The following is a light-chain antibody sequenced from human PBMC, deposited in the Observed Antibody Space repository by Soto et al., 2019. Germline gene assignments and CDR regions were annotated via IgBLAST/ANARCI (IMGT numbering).Light chain of an antibody. V-gene: IGLV2-14*01. CDR2: EVI. Sequence: QSALTQPASVSGSPGQSITISCTGTSSDVGGYKYVSWYQQHPGKAPKLMIFEVIYRPSGVSNRFSGAKSGNTASLTISRLQAEDEADYYCGSFTSTSTQYVFGAGTKLTVL. CDR1: SSDVGGYKY. J-gene: IGLJ1*01. CDR3: GSFTSTSTQYV.